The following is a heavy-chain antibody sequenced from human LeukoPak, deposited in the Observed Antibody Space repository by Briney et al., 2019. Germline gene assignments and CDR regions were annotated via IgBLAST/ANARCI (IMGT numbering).Heavy chain of an antibody. V-gene: IGHV3-48*01. CDR3: ARDFAREFTIDY. Sequence: PGGSLRLSCAASGFTFSNYNMNWVRQPPGKGLQWVSYISSSSNIIYYADSVKGRFTISRYNAKNSLFLQMNSLRAEDTAVYYCARDFAREFTIDYWGQGTLVTVSS. J-gene: IGHJ4*02. D-gene: IGHD3-10*01. CDR1: GFTFSNYN. CDR2: ISSSSNII.